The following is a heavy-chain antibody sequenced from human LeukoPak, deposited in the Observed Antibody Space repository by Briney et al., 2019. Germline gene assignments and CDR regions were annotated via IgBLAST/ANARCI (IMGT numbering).Heavy chain of an antibody. CDR1: GFTFSGSA. J-gene: IGHJ4*02. V-gene: IGHV3-73*01. CDR2: IRSKANSYAT. Sequence: GGSLRLSCAASGFTFSGSAMHWVRQASGKGLEWVGRIRSKANSYATVYAASVKGRFTISGDDSKNTAYLQMNSLKTEDTAVYYCTRAVGAPSYPLDYWGQGTLVTVSS. CDR3: TRAVGAPSYPLDY. D-gene: IGHD1-26*01.